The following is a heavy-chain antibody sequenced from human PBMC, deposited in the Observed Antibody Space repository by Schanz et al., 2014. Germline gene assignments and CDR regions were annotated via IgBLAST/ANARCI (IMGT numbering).Heavy chain of an antibody. V-gene: IGHV3-43*01. D-gene: IGHD3-3*01. Sequence: EVQLVESGGVVAQPGGSLRLSCAASGFSFDDYTMHWVRQAPGKGLEWVSLIDRDGGHTYYADSVKGRFTISRDNAKNTLYLQMNSVRAEDSAVYYCARDKGGYYPFDYWGRGTLVTVSS. CDR3: ARDKGGYYPFDY. CDR2: IDRDGGHT. J-gene: IGHJ4*02. CDR1: GFSFDDYT.